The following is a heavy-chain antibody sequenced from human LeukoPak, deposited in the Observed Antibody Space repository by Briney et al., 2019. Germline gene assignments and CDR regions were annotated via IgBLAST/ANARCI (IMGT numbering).Heavy chain of an antibody. D-gene: IGHD3-10*01. J-gene: IGHJ6*03. CDR3: ARDSFKGALWFGELGYMDV. Sequence: GGSLRLSCAASGFIFSNYGIHWVRQAPGKGLEWVAFIRYDGSNKYYADSVKGRFTISRDNSKNTLYLQMNSLRAEDTAVYYCARDSFKGALWFGELGYMDVWGKGTTVTISS. V-gene: IGHV3-30*02. CDR2: IRYDGSNK. CDR1: GFIFSNYG.